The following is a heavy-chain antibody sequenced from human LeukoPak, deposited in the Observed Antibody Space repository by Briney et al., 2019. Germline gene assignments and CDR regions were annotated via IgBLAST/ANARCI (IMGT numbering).Heavy chain of an antibody. Sequence: GGSLGLSCAASGFTFGSNPMSWVRQAPGKGLEWVSAISSSGASTHYVDSVKGRFTISRDNSKNTLYLQMNSLRAEDTAVYYCAKRYIGNYYFDYWGQGTLVTVSS. D-gene: IGHD3-16*02. CDR3: AKRYIGNYYFDY. V-gene: IGHV3-23*01. CDR1: GFTFGSNP. J-gene: IGHJ4*02. CDR2: ISSSGAST.